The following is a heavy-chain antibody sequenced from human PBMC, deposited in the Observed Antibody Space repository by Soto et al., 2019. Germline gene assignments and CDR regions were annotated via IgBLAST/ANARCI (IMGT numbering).Heavy chain of an antibody. D-gene: IGHD6-19*01. J-gene: IGHJ3*02. CDR1: GYTFTSYD. V-gene: IGHV1-8*01. CDR2: MNPNSGNT. CDR3: ATLGSIAVAGGSAFDI. Sequence: ASVKVSCKASGYTFTSYDINWVRQATGQGLEWMGWMNPNSGNTGYAQKFQGRVTMTRNTSISTAYMELSSLRSEDTAVYYCATLGSIAVAGGSAFDIWGQGTMVTVSS.